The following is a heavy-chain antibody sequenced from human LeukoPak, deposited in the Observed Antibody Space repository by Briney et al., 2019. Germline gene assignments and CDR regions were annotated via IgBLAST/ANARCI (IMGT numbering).Heavy chain of an antibody. D-gene: IGHD3-3*01. CDR1: GGSFSGYY. CDR2: INHSGST. V-gene: IGHV4-34*01. CDR3: ARVSFYDFWSGAGYFDY. J-gene: IGHJ4*02. Sequence: SSETLSLTCAVYGGSFSGYYWSWIRQPPGKGLEWIGEINHSGSTYYNPSLKSRVTISVDTSKNQFSLKLSSVTAADTAVYYCARVSFYDFWSGAGYFDYWGQGTLVTVSS.